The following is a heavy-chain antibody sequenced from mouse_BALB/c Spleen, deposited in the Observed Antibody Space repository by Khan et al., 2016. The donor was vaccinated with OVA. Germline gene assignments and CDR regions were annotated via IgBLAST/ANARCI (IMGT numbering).Heavy chain of an antibody. V-gene: IGHV1S41*01. CDR2: IAPGSGSA. CDR1: GYTFTSYW. J-gene: IGHJ4*01. CDR3: ARSNYYGSSVYALDD. Sequence: DLVKPGASVKLSCKASGYTFTSYWIHWIKQRPGQGLEWIGHIAPGSGSAYYNEMFKGKATLTVDTSSSTAYFQLNSLSSEDSAVYFCARSNYYGSSVYALDDWGQGTSVTGSS. D-gene: IGHD1-1*01.